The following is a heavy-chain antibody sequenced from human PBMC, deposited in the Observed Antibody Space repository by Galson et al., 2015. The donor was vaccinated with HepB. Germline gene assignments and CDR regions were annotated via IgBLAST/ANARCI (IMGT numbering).Heavy chain of an antibody. CDR3: ASYGGNSGGFDY. CDR1: EFTVSSNY. CDR2: FYSGGRA. Sequence: SLRLSCAASEFTVSSNYMSWVRQAPGKGLEWVSVFYSGGRAYYADSVRGRFTISRDNSKNTLYLQMNSLRAEDTAVYYCASYGGNSGGFDYWGQGTLVTVSS. J-gene: IGHJ4*02. D-gene: IGHD4-23*01. V-gene: IGHV3-66*01.